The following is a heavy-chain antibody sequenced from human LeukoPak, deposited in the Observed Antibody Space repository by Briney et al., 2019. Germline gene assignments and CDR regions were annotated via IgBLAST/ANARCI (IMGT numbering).Heavy chain of an antibody. CDR2: ISAYNGNT. V-gene: IGHV1-18*01. CDR1: GYTFTSYG. Sequence: ASVKVSCKASGYTFTSYGISWVRQAPGQGLEWMGWISAYNGNTNYAQKLQGRVTMTTDTSTSTAYMELRSLRSDDTAVYYCARAEAMVRGVNWSWFDPWGQGTLVTVSS. CDR3: ARAEAMVRGVNWSWFDP. D-gene: IGHD3-10*01. J-gene: IGHJ5*01.